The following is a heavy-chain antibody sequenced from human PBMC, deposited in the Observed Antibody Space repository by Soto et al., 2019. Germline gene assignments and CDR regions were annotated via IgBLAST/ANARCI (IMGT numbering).Heavy chain of an antibody. Sequence: QVQLVESGGGVVQPGRSLRLSCAASGFTFSNNAMDWVRQAPGKGLEWVAVISYDGSNKYIAESVKGRFTISRDNSKNTLFLQMKSLRAEDTAVYYWARGTTTSSFSAGDVWGQGPTVTVPS. V-gene: IGHV3-30-3*01. D-gene: IGHD6-13*01. CDR1: GFTFSNNA. CDR2: ISYDGSNK. J-gene: IGHJ6*02. CDR3: ARGTTTSSFSAGDV.